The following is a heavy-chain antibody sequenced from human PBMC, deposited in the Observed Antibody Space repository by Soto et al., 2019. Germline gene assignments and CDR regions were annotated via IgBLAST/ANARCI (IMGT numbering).Heavy chain of an antibody. CDR3: AKDLAVLRFLEWLAHVVTDPIDY. V-gene: IGHV3-23*01. Sequence: VQLLESGGGLVQPGGSLRLSCAASGFTFSSYAMSWVRQAPGKGLEWVSAISGSGGSTYYADSVKGRFTISRDNSKNTLYLQMNSLRAEDTAVYYCAKDLAVLRFLEWLAHVVTDPIDYWGQGTLVTVSS. J-gene: IGHJ4*02. CDR2: ISGSGGST. D-gene: IGHD3-3*01. CDR1: GFTFSSYA.